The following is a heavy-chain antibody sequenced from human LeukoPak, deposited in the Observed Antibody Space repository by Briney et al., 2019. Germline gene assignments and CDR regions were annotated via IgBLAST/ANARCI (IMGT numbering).Heavy chain of an antibody. V-gene: IGHV1-2*02. CDR3: ARGDHTTGTD. CDR2: INPNSGGT. CDR1: GYTFTGYY. D-gene: IGHD1-1*01. Sequence: ASVKVSCTSSGYTFTGYYMHWVRQPPGQGLEWMGWINPNSGGTNYAQKFQGRVTMTRDTSISTAYMELSRLRSDDTAVYYCARGDHTTGTDWGQGTLVTVYS. J-gene: IGHJ4*02.